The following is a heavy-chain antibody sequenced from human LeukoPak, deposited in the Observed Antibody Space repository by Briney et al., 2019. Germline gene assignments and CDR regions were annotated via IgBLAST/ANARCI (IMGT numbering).Heavy chain of an antibody. Sequence: SETLSLTCTVSSGSISNGGYYWVWIRQPPGKGLEWIGSIYYSGTSYYNPSLTSRVTISVDTSKNQFSLKLSSVTAADTAVYYGARAVMVAVAGGRFDYWGQGTLVTVSS. D-gene: IGHD6-19*01. CDR1: SGSISNGGYY. J-gene: IGHJ4*02. CDR3: ARAVMVAVAGGRFDY. V-gene: IGHV4-39*07. CDR2: IYYSGTS.